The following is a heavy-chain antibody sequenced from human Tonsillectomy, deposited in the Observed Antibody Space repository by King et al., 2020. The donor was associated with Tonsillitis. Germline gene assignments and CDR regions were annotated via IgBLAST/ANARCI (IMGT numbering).Heavy chain of an antibody. J-gene: IGHJ4*02. Sequence: QLVQSGGGLVQPGGSLRLSCAASGFTVSDDYMDWVRQAPGKGLEWVGRIRNRANTYTTEYAASVKGRFTISRDDSKKSLYLQMNSLKSEDTAVYYCTSGGVGTTDYWGKGTLVTVSS. CDR2: IRNRANTYTT. V-gene: IGHV3-72*01. CDR3: TSGGVGTTDY. CDR1: GFTVSDDY. D-gene: IGHD1-26*01.